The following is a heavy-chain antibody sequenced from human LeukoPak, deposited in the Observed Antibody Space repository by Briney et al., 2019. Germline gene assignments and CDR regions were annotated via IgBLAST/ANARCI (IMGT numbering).Heavy chain of an antibody. D-gene: IGHD5-24*01. V-gene: IGHV4-59*01. CDR2: IYYSGST. J-gene: IGHJ4*02. CDR3: AREGRDGYKFGY. Sequence: SETLSLTCTVSGGSISSYYWSWIRQSPGKGLEWIGYIYYSGSTNYSPSLKSRVTISVDSSKNQFSLKLSSVTAADTAVYYCAREGRDGYKFGYWGQGTLVTLSS. CDR1: GGSISSYY.